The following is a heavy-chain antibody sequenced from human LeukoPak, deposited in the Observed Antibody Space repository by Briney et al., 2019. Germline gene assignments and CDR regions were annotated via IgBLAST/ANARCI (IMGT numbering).Heavy chain of an antibody. J-gene: IGHJ4*02. V-gene: IGHV1-46*01. CDR3: ARDQEGFDY. CDR2: IYPRDGST. CDR1: GYTFTSNY. Sequence: ASVNVSCKASGYTFTSNYIHRVRQAPGQGLEWMGMIYPRDGSTSYAQKFQGRVTVTRDTSTSTVHMELSGLRSEDTAVYYCARDQEGFDYWGQGTLVTVSS.